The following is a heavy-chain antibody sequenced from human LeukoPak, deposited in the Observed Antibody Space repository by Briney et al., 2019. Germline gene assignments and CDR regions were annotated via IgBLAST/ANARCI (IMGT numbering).Heavy chain of an antibody. J-gene: IGHJ5*02. CDR3: ARTEDSRDWFDP. D-gene: IGHD3-22*01. CDR1: GGSISSYY. V-gene: IGHV4-4*07. CDR2: IYTSGST. Sequence: SETLSLTCTVSGGSISSYYWSWIRQPAGKGLEWIGRIYTSGSTNYNPSLKSRVTISVDTSKNQFSLKLSSVTAADTAVYYCARTEDSRDWFDPWGQGTLVTVSS.